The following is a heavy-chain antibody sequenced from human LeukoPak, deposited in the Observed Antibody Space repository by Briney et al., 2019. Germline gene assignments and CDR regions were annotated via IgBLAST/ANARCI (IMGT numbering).Heavy chain of an antibody. J-gene: IGHJ4*02. V-gene: IGHV3-9*01. Sequence: GGSLRLSCAVSGLTFDDYAMHWVRQAPGKGLEWVSSISWNSGRIGYADSVMGRFTISRDNAKNSLYLQMNSLRPEDTALYFCAKEGTLYYFDYWGQGTLVTVSS. CDR3: AKEGTLYYFDY. CDR1: GLTFDDYA. CDR2: ISWNSGRI.